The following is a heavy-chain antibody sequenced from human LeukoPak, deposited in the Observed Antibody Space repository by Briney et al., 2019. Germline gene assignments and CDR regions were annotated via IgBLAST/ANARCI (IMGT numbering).Heavy chain of an antibody. V-gene: IGHV3-21*01. D-gene: IGHD3-16*02. CDR2: ISSSSSYI. CDR1: GFTFSSYS. Sequence: GGSLRLSCAASGFTFSSYSMNWVRQAPGKGLEWVSSISSSSSYIYYADSVKGRFTISRDNAKNSLYLQMNSLRAEDTAVYYCASRALMITFGGVIAPDYWGQGTLVTVSS. CDR3: ASRALMITFGGVIAPDY. J-gene: IGHJ4*02.